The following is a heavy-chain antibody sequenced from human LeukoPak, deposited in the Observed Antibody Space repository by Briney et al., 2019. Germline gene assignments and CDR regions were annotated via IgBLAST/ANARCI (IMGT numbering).Heavy chain of an antibody. CDR3: ANLNYDSIEVVL. D-gene: IGHD3-22*01. V-gene: IGHV3-23*01. Sequence: GGSLRLSCAASGFSFSSYAMSWVRQAPGKGLEWVSAIRGSGGGTNYGDSVKGRFTISRDNSKNTLYLQMNSLRAEDTAVYYCANLNYDSIEVVLWGQGTLVTVSS. J-gene: IGHJ4*02. CDR2: IRGSGGGT. CDR1: GFSFSSYA.